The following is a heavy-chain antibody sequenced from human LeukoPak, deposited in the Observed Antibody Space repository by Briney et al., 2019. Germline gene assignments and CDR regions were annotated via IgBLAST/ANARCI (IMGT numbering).Heavy chain of an antibody. D-gene: IGHD6-19*01. V-gene: IGHV4-59*11. Sequence: SETPSLTCTLPVDSISRHYWSCVPQPPRNCPDSLGYMSRSGNTNYSPSLKSRVTISVDTSKNQFSLKLSSVTAADTAIYYCARSVGGWYRFDYWGQGTLVTVSS. CDR3: ARSVGGWYRFDY. CDR2: MSRSGNT. CDR1: VDSISRHY. J-gene: IGHJ4*02.